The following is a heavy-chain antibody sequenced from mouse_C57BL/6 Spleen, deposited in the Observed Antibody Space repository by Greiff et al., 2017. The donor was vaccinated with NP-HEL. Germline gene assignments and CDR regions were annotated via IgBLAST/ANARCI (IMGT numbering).Heavy chain of an antibody. CDR2: ISYDGSN. V-gene: IGHV3-6*01. D-gene: IGHD1-1*01. CDR3: ASYYGSSYESYAMDY. Sequence: EVQLQESGPGLVKPSQSLSLTCSVTGYSITSGYYWNWIRQFPGNKLEWMGYISYDGSNNYNPSLKNRISITRDTSKNQFFLKLNSVTTEDTATYYCASYYGSSYESYAMDYWGQGTSVTVSS. CDR1: GYSITSGYY. J-gene: IGHJ4*01.